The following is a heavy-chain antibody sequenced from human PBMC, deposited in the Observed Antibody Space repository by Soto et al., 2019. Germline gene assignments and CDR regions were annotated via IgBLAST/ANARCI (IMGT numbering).Heavy chain of an antibody. J-gene: IGHJ4*02. V-gene: IGHV3-7*03. CDR1: GFTFSSYW. CDR2: IKYDGSEK. Sequence: LRLSCAASGFTFSSYWMSWVRQAPGRVLEWMANIKYDGSEKYYVDSVKGRLTISRDNAKNSLYLQMSSLRAEDTAVYYCASSPHKDSRPDYWGQGTLVTV. D-gene: IGHD3-22*01. CDR3: ASSPHKDSRPDY.